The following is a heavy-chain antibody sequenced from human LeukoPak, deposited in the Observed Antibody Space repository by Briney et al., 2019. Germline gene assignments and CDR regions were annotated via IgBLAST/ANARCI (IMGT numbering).Heavy chain of an antibody. CDR3: AREYYDFWSGPYYFDY. V-gene: IGHV3-7*01. D-gene: IGHD3-3*01. CDR1: GFTFSSYW. CDR2: IKQDGSEK. Sequence: GGSLRLSCAASGFTFSSYWMSWVRQAPGKGLEWVANIKQDGSEKYYVDSVKGRFTISRDNAKNSLYLQMNSLRAEDTAVYYCAREYYDFWSGPYYFDYWGQGTLVTVSS. J-gene: IGHJ4*02.